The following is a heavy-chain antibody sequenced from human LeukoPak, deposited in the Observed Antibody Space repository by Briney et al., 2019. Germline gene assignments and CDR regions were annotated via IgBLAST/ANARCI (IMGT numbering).Heavy chain of an antibody. CDR2: IYYSGST. CDR1: GGSISSYY. CDR3: ARDREGVPAASNWYFDL. J-gene: IGHJ2*01. Sequence: SETLSLTCTASGGSISSYYWSWIRQPPGKGLEWIGYIYYSGSTNYNPSLKSRVTISVDTSKNQFSLKLSSVTAADTAVYYCARDREGVPAASNWYFDLWGRGTLVTVSS. D-gene: IGHD2-2*01. V-gene: IGHV4-59*01.